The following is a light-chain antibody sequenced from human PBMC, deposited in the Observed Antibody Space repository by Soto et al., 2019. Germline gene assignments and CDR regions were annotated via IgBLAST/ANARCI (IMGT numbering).Light chain of an antibody. V-gene: IGKV2-28*01. CDR1: HSLLSSNGNNY. Sequence: DIVLTQSPLSLPVTPGEPASISCRSIHSLLSSNGNNYLDWYLQKPGQSPQVXIYLGSNRASGVPDRFSGSGSGTDFKLKISRVEAEDVGVYYCMQGLTTPLTFGGGTKLDIK. CDR2: LGS. CDR3: MQGLTTPLT. J-gene: IGKJ4*01.